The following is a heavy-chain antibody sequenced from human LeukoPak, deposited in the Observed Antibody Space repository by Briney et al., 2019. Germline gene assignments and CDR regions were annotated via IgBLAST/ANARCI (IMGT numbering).Heavy chain of an antibody. J-gene: IGHJ6*02. CDR3: ARVAPRVRYGMDV. CDR2: IYSGGST. CDR1: GFTVSSNY. D-gene: IGHD3-22*01. Sequence: PGGSLRLSCAACGFTVSSNYMSWVRQAPGKGMEWVSVIYSGGSTYYADSVKGRFTISRDNSKNTLYLQMNSLRAEDTAVYYCARVAPRVRYGMDVWGQGTTVTVSS. V-gene: IGHV3-66*01.